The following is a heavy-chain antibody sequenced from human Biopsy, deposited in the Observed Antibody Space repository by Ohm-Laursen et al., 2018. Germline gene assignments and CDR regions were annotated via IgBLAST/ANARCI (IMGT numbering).Heavy chain of an antibody. J-gene: IGHJ5*02. D-gene: IGHD3-22*01. CDR3: ARDYDTSGYYYVS. Sequence: SETLSLTCTVSGGSIISYYWNWIRQPAGKGLEWIGRIYSSGGTKYNPSLKSRVTMSVDTSKNQFSLKLNSVTAADTAAYYCARDYDTSGYYYVSWGQGTLVTVSS. CDR2: IYSSGGT. CDR1: GGSIISYY. V-gene: IGHV4-4*07.